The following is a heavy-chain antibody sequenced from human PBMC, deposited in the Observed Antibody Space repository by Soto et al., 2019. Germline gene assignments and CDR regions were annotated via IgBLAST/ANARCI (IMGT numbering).Heavy chain of an antibody. J-gene: IGHJ3*02. CDR2: IRNKPNSYAT. CDR3: TRHRPGVAALTDAFDI. CDR1: GFTFSGSA. Sequence: GGSLRLSCAASGFTFSGSAMHWVRQASGKGLEWVGRIRNKPNSYATSYAASVTGRFAISRDDSKNTAYLQMNSLKSEDTAVYYCTRHRPGVAALTDAFDIWGQGTLVTVSS. D-gene: IGHD5-12*01. V-gene: IGHV3-73*01.